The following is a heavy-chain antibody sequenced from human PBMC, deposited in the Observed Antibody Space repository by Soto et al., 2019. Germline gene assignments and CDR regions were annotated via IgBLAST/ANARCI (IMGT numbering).Heavy chain of an antibody. D-gene: IGHD3-10*01. CDR3: AKFREYYQGSWSRTYCFYGMDV. CDR1: GFTFSSYGMTFSSYA. Sequence: GGSLRLSCAASGFTFSSYGMTFSSYAMSWVRQAPGKGLEWVSTISGSGDSTYYADSVKGRFTISRDNSKNTLFLQMNSLRAGDTALYYCAKFREYYQGSWSRTYCFYGMDVWGQGTTVTVSS. CDR2: ISGSGDST. V-gene: IGHV3-23*01. J-gene: IGHJ6*02.